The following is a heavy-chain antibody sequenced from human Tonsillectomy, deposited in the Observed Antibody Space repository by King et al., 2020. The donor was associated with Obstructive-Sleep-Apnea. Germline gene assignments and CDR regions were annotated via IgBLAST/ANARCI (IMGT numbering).Heavy chain of an antibody. Sequence: QLVQSGAEVKKPGASVKVSCKASGYTFTTYYMHWVRQAPGQGLEWMGIINPSGGSTSYAQKFQGRVTMTRYTSTSTVYMELSSLRSEDTAVYYCAREGFLDVYGMDVWGQGTTVTVSS. D-gene: IGHD3/OR15-3a*01. J-gene: IGHJ6*02. CDR3: AREGFLDVYGMDV. CDR1: GYTFTTYY. CDR2: INPSGGST. V-gene: IGHV1-46*01.